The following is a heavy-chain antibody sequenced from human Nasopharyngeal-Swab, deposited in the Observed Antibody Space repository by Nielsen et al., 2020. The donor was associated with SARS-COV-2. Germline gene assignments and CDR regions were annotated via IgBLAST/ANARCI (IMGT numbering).Heavy chain of an antibody. Sequence: GESLKISCAASGFAFSRHGMNWVRQAPGKGLEWVSFISSSGSYIYYADSVKGRFTISRDNAKNSVYLQMNSLRADDTAFYYCAKRVAPGSFGSGSYADSWGQRTVVTVSS. CDR2: ISSSGSYI. CDR1: GFAFSRHG. V-gene: IGHV3-21*01. CDR3: AKRVAPGSFGSGSYADS. J-gene: IGHJ4*02. D-gene: IGHD3-10*01.